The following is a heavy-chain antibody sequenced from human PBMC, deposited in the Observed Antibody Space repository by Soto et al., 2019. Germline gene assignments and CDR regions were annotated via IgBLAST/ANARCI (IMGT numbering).Heavy chain of an antibody. D-gene: IGHD6-13*01. V-gene: IGHV4-59*07. J-gene: IGHJ6*02. CDR2: IYYRGST. CDR3: AIQQLLPFYYALDV. Sequence: QVQLQESGPGLVKPSDTLSLTCNVSGGSISGYYWSWIRQSPGKGLEYIGYIYYRGSTNYNSSLKSRVTMSVDTSRNQFSLTMKSVTAADTNVYYFAIQQLLPFYYALDVWRQGTTVTVSS. CDR1: GGSISGYY.